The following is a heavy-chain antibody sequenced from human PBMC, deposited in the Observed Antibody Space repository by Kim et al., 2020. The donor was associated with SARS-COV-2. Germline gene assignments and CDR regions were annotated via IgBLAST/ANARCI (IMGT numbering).Heavy chain of an antibody. CDR3: ARENSGYDYGGYYGMDV. V-gene: IGHV3-13*04. CDR2: IGTAGDT. D-gene: IGHD5-12*01. CDR1: GFTFSSYD. Sequence: GGSLRLSCAASGFTFSSYDMHWVRQATGKGLEWVSAIGTAGDTYYPGSVKGRFTISRENAKNSLYLQMNSLRAGDTAVYYCARENSGYDYGGYYGMDVWGQGTTVTVSS. J-gene: IGHJ6*02.